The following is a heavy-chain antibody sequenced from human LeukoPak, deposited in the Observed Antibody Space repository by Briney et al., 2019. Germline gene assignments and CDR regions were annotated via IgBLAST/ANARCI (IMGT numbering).Heavy chain of an antibody. CDR2: IYYSGST. CDR1: GGSITSYY. CDR3: ARRGANSGSYSHFDL. D-gene: IGHD1-26*01. Sequence: SETLSLTCTVSGGSITSYYWSWTRQPPGKGLEWVGYIYYSGSTNYNPSLKSRVTIPVDTSRNQFSLKLSSVTAADTAVYYCARRGANSGSYSHFDLWGRGTLVTVSS. V-gene: IGHV4-59*01. J-gene: IGHJ2*01.